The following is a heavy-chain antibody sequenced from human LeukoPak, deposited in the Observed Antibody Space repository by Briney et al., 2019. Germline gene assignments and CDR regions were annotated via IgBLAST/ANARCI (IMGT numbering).Heavy chain of an antibody. D-gene: IGHD4/OR15-4a*01. CDR2: ISSSSSYI. CDR3: ARDRGATRNFDC. J-gene: IGHJ4*02. V-gene: IGHV3-21*01. CDR1: GFTFSSYS. Sequence: WGSLRLSCAASGFTFSSYSMNWVCQAPGKGLEWVSSISSSSSYIYYADSVNGRFTISRDNAKNSLYLQMNSLRAEDTAVYYCARDRGATRNFDCWGQGTLVTVSS.